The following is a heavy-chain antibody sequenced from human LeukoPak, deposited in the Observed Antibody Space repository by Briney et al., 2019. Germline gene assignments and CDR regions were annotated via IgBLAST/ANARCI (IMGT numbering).Heavy chain of an antibody. J-gene: IGHJ4*02. CDR1: GFTFSSYA. CDR2: ISGSGGTT. Sequence: GGSLRLSCAASGFTFSSYAMSWVRQAPGKGLEWVSAISGSGGTTYYADSVKGRFTISRDNSKNTLYLQMNSLRAEDTAVYYCAKVSYHYFGSGSYVLDYWGQGTLVTVSS. V-gene: IGHV3-23*01. D-gene: IGHD3-10*01. CDR3: AKVSYHYFGSGSYVLDY.